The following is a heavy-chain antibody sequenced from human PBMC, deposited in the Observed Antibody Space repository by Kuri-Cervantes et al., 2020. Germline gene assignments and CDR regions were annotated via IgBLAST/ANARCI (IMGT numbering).Heavy chain of an antibody. D-gene: IGHD2-2*01. CDR2: INPSGGST. J-gene: IGHJ6*03. Sequence: ASVKVSCKASGYTFTSYYMHWVRQAPGQGLEWMGIINPSGGSTSYAQKFQGRVTMTTDTSTSTAYMELRSLRSDDTAVYYCARSTTPYCSSNSCRNYYYYYYMDVWGKGTTVTVSS. CDR1: GYTFTSYY. V-gene: IGHV1-46*01. CDR3: ARSTTPYCSSNSCRNYYYYYYMDV.